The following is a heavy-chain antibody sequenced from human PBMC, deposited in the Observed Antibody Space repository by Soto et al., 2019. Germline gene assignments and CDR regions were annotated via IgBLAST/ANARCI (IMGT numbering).Heavy chain of an antibody. V-gene: IGHV1-18*01. Sequence: ASVKVSCKASGYTLTNYAISWVRQAPGQGPEWMGWINTYNGNSNYAQKFQGRVTMTTDTSTNTAYMELRSLTSDDTAAYYCARDCTGGSCFCIYWGQGTLVTSPQ. CDR3: ARDCTGGSCFCIY. D-gene: IGHD2-15*01. J-gene: IGHJ4*02. CDR2: INTYNGNS. CDR1: GYTLTNYA.